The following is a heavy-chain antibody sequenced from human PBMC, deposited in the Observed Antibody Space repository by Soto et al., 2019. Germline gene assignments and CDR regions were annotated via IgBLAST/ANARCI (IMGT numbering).Heavy chain of an antibody. CDR2: IYHSGST. CDR1: GGSISSSNW. J-gene: IGHJ6*04. D-gene: IGHD2-21*01. Sequence: PSETLSLTCAVSGGSISSSNWWSWVRQPPGKGLEWIGEIYHSGSTNYNPSLKSRVTISVDKSKNQFSLKLSSVTAADTAVYYCARLTSIVVVGVALPGDYYYDMDGWGKGTTVTVSS. CDR3: ARLTSIVVVGVALPGDYYYDMDG. V-gene: IGHV4-4*02.